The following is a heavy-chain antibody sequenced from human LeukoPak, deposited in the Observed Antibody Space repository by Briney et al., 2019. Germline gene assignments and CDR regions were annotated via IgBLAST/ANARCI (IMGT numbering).Heavy chain of an antibody. V-gene: IGHV4-59*12. CDR2: IYYSGST. CDR1: GGSISSYY. Sequence: KTSETLSLTCTVSGGSISSYYWSWIRQPPGKGLEWIGYIYYSGSTNYNPSLKSRITISVDTSKNQFSLKLSSVTAADTAVYYCARGPSTYNYAYYFYMDVWGKGTTVTVSS. D-gene: IGHD5-18*01. CDR3: ARGPSTYNYAYYFYMDV. J-gene: IGHJ6*03.